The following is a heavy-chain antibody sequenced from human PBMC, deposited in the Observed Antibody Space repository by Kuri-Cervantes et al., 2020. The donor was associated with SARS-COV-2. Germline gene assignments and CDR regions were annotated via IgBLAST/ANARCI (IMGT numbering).Heavy chain of an antibody. J-gene: IGHJ6*03. V-gene: IGHV3-23*01. CDR1: GFTFSSYA. Sequence: GGSLRLSCAASGFTFSSYAMSWVRQAPGKGLEWVSAISGSGGSAYYADSVKGRFTISRDNSKNTLYLQTNSLRAEDTAVYYCAKIRAAAGTPDYYYMDVWGKGTTVTVSS. CDR3: AKIRAAAGTPDYYYMDV. D-gene: IGHD6-13*01. CDR2: ISGSGGSA.